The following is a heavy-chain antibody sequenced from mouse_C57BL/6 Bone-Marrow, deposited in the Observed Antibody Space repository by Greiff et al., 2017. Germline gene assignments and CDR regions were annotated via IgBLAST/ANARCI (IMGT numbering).Heavy chain of an antibody. CDR2: IWTGGGT. CDR3: ARGAKGIYYAMDY. Sequence: VKVVESGPGLVAPSQSLSITCTVSGFSLTSYAISWVRQPPGKGLEWLGVIWTGGGTNYNSALKSRLSISKDNSKSQVFLKMNSLQTDDTARYYCARGAKGIYYAMDYWGQGTSVTVSS. V-gene: IGHV2-9-1*01. J-gene: IGHJ4*01. CDR1: GFSLTSYA.